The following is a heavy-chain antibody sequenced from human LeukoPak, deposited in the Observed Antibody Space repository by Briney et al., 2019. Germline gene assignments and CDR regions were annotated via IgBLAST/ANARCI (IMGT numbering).Heavy chain of an antibody. CDR3: AKDDGSATMGFDS. CDR2: IIPIFRTT. J-gene: IGHJ5*01. D-gene: IGHD1-26*01. CDR1: GYSLTNYY. V-gene: IGHV1-69*05. Sequence: GASVKVSCKAFGYSLTNYYVHWVRQAPGQGLEWMGGIIPIFRTTNYAEQFQGRVTITTDESTNTAYLDLSSLRSEDTAVYYCAKDDGSATMGFDSWGQGTLVSVSS.